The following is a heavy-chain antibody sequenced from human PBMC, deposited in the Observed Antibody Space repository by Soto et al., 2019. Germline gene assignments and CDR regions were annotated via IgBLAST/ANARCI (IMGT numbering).Heavy chain of an antibody. CDR2: IYSSGST. CDR1: GGAISGYY. CDR3: ARGQRFSDWFDP. J-gene: IGHJ5*02. Sequence: PSETLSLTCTVTGGAISGYYWTLIRQSDGEGLECIWRIYSSGSTNYNPSLKSRVTISLDTSLNYFSLRLRSVTAADTAVYYCARGQRFSDWFDPWGQGTLVTVSS. V-gene: IGHV4-4*07. D-gene: IGHD3-3*01.